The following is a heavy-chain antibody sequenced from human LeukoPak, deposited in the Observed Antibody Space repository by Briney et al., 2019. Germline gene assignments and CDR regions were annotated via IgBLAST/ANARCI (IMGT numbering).Heavy chain of an antibody. J-gene: IGHJ4*02. CDR1: GGAFSSYT. V-gene: IGHV1-69*13. CDR2: IIPIFGTA. D-gene: IGHD4-17*01. Sequence: SVKVSCKASGGAFSSYTINWVRQAPGQGLEWMGGIIPIFGTANYAQKFQGRVTITADESTSTAYMELSSLRSEDTAVYYCARKGDYGEPDYWGQGTLVTVSS. CDR3: ARKGDYGEPDY.